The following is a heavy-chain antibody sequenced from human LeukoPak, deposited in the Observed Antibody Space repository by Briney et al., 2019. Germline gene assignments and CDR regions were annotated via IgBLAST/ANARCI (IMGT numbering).Heavy chain of an antibody. CDR1: GGSISSGDYY. CDR3: ARQGLIHAFDI. J-gene: IGHJ3*02. D-gene: IGHD2-8*01. Sequence: PSETLSLTCTVSGGSISSGDYYWSWIRQPPGKGLEWIGYIYYSGSTYYNPSLKSPVTISVDTSKNQFSLKLSSVTAADTAVYYCARQGLIHAFDIWGQGTMVTVSS. CDR2: IYYSGST. V-gene: IGHV4-30-4*08.